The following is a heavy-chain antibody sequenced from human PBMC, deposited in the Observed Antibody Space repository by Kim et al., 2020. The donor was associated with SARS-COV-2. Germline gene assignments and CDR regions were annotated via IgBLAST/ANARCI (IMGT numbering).Heavy chain of an antibody. J-gene: IGHJ4*02. CDR2: IT. D-gene: IGHD5-12*01. V-gene: IGHV3-23*01. CDR3: AKGHVAC. Sequence: ITYYTDSVQGPFTISRDHSKNTLYLQMNNLRPEDTAVYYCAKGHVACWGQGTQVTVSS.